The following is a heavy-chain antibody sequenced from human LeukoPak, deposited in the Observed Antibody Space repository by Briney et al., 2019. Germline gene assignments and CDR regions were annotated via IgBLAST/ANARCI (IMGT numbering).Heavy chain of an antibody. CDR3: TKNAGRGRPSDL. V-gene: IGHV4-59*02. CDR1: GDSVSSSY. J-gene: IGHJ5*02. Sequence: PSETLSLTCTVSGDSVSSSYWSWVRQPPGKGLEWLAYIYYTGVTNYNPSLKSRVTISLGMSRNQVSLKLLSVTAADTAVYYCTKNAGRGRPSDLWGQGTLVTVSS. D-gene: IGHD2-15*01. CDR2: IYYTGVT.